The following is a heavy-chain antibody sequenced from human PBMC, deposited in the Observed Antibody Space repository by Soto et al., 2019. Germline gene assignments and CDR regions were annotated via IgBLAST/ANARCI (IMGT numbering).Heavy chain of an antibody. J-gene: IGHJ4*02. Sequence: EVQLVESGGGLVQPGRSLRLSCAGSGFTFDDYAMHWVRQVPGKGLEWVSGISWNSGGIGFADAVKGRFTISRDNAKNSLYLQMNSLGPEDTAVYYCVKSWGVFGSASFFDQWGKGTLVTVSS. D-gene: IGHD3-16*01. CDR1: GFTFDDYA. V-gene: IGHV3-9*01. CDR3: VKSWGVFGSASFFDQ. CDR2: ISWNSGGI.